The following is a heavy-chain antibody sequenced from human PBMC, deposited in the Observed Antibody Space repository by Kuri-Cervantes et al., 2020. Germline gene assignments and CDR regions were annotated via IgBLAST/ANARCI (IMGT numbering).Heavy chain of an antibody. CDR1: GYTFTSYY. CDR2: INPSGGST. V-gene: IGHV1-46*01. D-gene: IGHD3-16*01. CDR3: ARDLTLGGWGSYRGFDY. J-gene: IGHJ4*02. Sequence: ASVKVSCKASGYTFTSYYMHWVRQAPGQGLEWMGIINPSGGSTSYAQKFQGGVTMTRDTSTSTVYMELSSLRSEDTAVYYCARDLTLGGWGSYRGFDYWGQGTLVTVSS.